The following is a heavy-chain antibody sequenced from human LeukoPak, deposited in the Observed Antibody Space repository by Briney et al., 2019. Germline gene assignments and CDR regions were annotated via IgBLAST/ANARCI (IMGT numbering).Heavy chain of an antibody. CDR1: GYTFTSYY. Sequence: ASVKVSCKASGYTFTSYYMHWVRQAPGQGLEWMGIINPSGGSTSYAQKFQGRVTMTRDTSTSTVYMELSSLRSEDTAVYYCARGASIAAAGKAEYFQHWGQGTLVTVSS. V-gene: IGHV1-46*01. D-gene: IGHD6-13*01. J-gene: IGHJ1*01. CDR2: INPSGGST. CDR3: ARGASIAAAGKAEYFQH.